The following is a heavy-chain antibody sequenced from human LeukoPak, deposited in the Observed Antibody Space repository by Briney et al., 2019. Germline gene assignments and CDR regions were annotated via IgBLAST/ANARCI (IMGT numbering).Heavy chain of an antibody. Sequence: SETLSLTCTVSGGSISSGGYYWTWIRQHPGKGLEWIGYIYYSGSTYYNPSLKSRVTISVDASKKQFSLKLSSVTAADTAVYYCAREVVTGHNWFDPWGQGTLVTVSS. CDR1: GGSISSGGYY. V-gene: IGHV4-31*03. CDR3: AREVVTGHNWFDP. J-gene: IGHJ5*02. CDR2: IYYSGST. D-gene: IGHD4-23*01.